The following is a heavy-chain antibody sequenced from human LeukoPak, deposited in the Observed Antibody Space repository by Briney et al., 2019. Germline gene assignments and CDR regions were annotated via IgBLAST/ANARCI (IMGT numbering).Heavy chain of an antibody. J-gene: IGHJ6*03. CDR3: ARSDKDVYYYYYYMDV. V-gene: IGHV3-23*01. CDR1: GFTFSSYA. CDR2: ISGSGGST. Sequence: GGSLRLSCAASGFTFSSYAMNWVRQAPGKGLEWVSAISGSGGSTYYADSVKGRFTISRDNAKNSLYLQMNSLRAEDTAVYYCARSDKDVYYYYYYMDVWGKGTTVTVSS.